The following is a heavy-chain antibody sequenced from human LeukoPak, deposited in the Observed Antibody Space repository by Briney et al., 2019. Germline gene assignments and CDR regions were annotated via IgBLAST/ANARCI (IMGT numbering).Heavy chain of an antibody. CDR1: GFTFSDHY. CDR3: AWGVGATRPFDY. CDR2: ISSSGETT. Sequence: PGGSLRLSCAASGFTFSDHYMSWIRQAPGKGLEWVSYISSSGETTYYAASVKGRFSISRDNAKNSVYLHMNSLTAEDTAVYYCAWGVGATRPFDYWGQGTLVTVSS. D-gene: IGHD1-26*01. V-gene: IGHV3-11*01. J-gene: IGHJ4*02.